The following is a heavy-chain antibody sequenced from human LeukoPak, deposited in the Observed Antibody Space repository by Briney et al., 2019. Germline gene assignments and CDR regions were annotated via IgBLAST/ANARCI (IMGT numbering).Heavy chain of an antibody. D-gene: IGHD5-24*01. V-gene: IGHV4-39*01. CDR1: GGSISSTDYY. CDR3: ARGDGYNYVNY. CDR2: IYYSGST. Sequence: KPSETLSLTCSVSGGSISSTDYYWGWIRQPPGKGLEWIGSIYYSGSTYYNPSLKSRVTISVDTSKNQFSLKLSSVTAADTAVYYCARGDGYNYVNYWGQGTLVTVSS. J-gene: IGHJ4*02.